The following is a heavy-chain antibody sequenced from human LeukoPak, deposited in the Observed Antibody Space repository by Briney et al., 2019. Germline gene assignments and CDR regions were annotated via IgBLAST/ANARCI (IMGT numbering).Heavy chain of an antibody. CDR1: GYTFTGYY. D-gene: IGHD3-22*01. CDR2: INPNSGGT. J-gene: IGHJ3*02. V-gene: IGHV1-2*02. Sequence: ASVKVSCKASGYTFTGYYIHWVRQAPGQGLEWMGWINPNSGGTNYAQRFQGRVTMTRDTSISTAYMELSRLTSDDTAVYYCASAMWHDDSSRIDAIWGQGTMVTVSS. CDR3: ASAMWHDDSSRIDAI.